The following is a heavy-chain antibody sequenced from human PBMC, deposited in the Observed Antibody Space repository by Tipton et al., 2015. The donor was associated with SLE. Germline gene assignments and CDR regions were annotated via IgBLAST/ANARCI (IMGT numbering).Heavy chain of an antibody. CDR3: ARVRGRGYFQH. CDR1: GGSISSYY. V-gene: IGHV4-59*01. J-gene: IGHJ1*01. D-gene: IGHD3-10*01. CDR2: IYYSGST. Sequence: LRLSCTVSGGSISSYYWSWIRQPPGKGLEWVGYIYYSGSTNYNPSLKSRVTISVDTSKNQFSLKLSSVTAADTAVYYCARVRGRGYFQHWGQGTLVTVSS.